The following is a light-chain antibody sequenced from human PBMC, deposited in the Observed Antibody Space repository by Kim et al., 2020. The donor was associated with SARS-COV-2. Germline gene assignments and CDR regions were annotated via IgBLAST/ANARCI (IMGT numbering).Light chain of an antibody. CDR3: SAWDSSLSAWV. V-gene: IGLV10-54*04. Sequence: TCSGSSNDVGKRGGAWRQQSRGQGPRVLSYRNNNRPSGISERFSASRSGNTASLTITGLQPEDETDYYCSAWDSSLSAWVFGGGTQLTVL. CDR2: RNN. CDR1: SNDVGKRG. J-gene: IGLJ3*02.